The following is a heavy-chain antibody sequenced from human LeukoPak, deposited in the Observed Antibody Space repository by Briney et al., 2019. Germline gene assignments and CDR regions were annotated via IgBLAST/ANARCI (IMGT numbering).Heavy chain of an antibody. CDR3: ARDGGTGYFDY. Sequence: SETLSLTCTVSGGSISSGSYYWSWIRRPAGKGLEWIGRIYSSGSTNYNPSLKSRVTISVDTSKNQFSLNLSSVTAADTAVYSCARDGGTGYFDYWGQGTLVTVSS. CDR2: IYSSGST. V-gene: IGHV4-61*02. CDR1: GGSISSGSYY. D-gene: IGHD3-16*01. J-gene: IGHJ4*02.